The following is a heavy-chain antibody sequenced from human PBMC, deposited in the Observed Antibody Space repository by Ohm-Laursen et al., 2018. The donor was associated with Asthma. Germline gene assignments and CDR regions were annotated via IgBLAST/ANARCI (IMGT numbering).Heavy chain of an antibody. V-gene: IGHV3-30*04. Sequence: SLRLSCAASGFTFSSYAMSWVRQAPGKGLEWVAIISSVGSNKFHAESVKGRITPSRDNSKNTLYLEMNSLRAEDTAVYYCARRSKICYDTSHCFFDYWGQGTLVTVSS. CDR2: ISSVGSNK. J-gene: IGHJ4*02. CDR3: ARRSKICYDTSHCFFDY. D-gene: IGHD2-2*01. CDR1: GFTFSSYA.